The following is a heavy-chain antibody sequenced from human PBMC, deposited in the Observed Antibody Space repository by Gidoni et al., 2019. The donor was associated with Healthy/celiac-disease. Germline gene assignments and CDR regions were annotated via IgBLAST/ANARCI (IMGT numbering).Heavy chain of an antibody. V-gene: IGHV4-34*01. Sequence: QVQLQQWGAGLLKPSATLSLTCAVYGGSFSGYYWSWIRQPPGKGLEWIGEINHSGSTNYNPSLKSRVTISVDTSKNQFSLKLSSVTAADTAVYYCARRAITMVRGVIIPYYYYYGMDVWGQGTTVTVSS. CDR3: ARRAITMVRGVIIPYYYYYGMDV. J-gene: IGHJ6*02. D-gene: IGHD3-10*01. CDR1: GGSFSGYY. CDR2: INHSGST.